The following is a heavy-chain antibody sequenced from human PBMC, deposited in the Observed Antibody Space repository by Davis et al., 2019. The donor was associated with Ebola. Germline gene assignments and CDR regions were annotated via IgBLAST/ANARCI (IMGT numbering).Heavy chain of an antibody. Sequence: AASVKVSCKASGYTFTSYDINWVRQATGQGLEWMGWISTYNGNTNYAQKLQGRVTMTTDTSTSTAYMELRSLRSDDTAVYYCARDGLGTGRHYYYGMDVWGQGTTVTVSS. CDR3: ARDGLGTGRHYYYGMDV. V-gene: IGHV1-18*01. CDR2: ISTYNGNT. J-gene: IGHJ6*02. CDR1: GYTFTSYD. D-gene: IGHD1-1*01.